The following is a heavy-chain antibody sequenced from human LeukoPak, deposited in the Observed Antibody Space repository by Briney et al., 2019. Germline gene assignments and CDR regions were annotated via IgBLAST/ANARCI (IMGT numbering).Heavy chain of an antibody. CDR1: GGSMSSYQ. J-gene: IGHJ3*02. Sequence: SETLSLTCSVSGGSMSSYQFSWIRQPPGKGLEWIGHMYSSGSTNYNPSLKSRVTLSLDTPNNQVSLRLNSVTAADTAIYYCATFLVVRGVVAFDIWGQGTTVTVSS. V-gene: IGHV4-59*01. CDR3: ATFLVVRGVVAFDI. CDR2: MYSSGST. D-gene: IGHD3-10*01.